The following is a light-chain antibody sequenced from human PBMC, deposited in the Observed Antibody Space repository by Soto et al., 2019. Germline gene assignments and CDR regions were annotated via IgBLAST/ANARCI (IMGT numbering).Light chain of an antibody. V-gene: IGKV1-8*01. CDR3: QKYYSYPRT. CDR1: QDISTY. CDR2: AAS. Sequence: AIRMTQSPSSFSASTGDRVTITCRASQDISTYLAWYQQKAGKAPKLLIYAASTLQTGVPSRFSDSGTGTDFNRTISYLQSEDFATYYCQKYYSYPRTFGQGTKMEMK. J-gene: IGKJ1*01.